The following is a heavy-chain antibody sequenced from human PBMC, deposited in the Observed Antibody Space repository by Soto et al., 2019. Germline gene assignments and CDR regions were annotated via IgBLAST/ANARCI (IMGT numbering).Heavy chain of an antibody. D-gene: IGHD1-26*01. CDR1: GGSISSGDYY. J-gene: IGHJ4*02. CDR3: ARHDGHSGSLIGY. Sequence: SETLSLTCTVSGGSISSGDYYWSWIRQPPGKGLEWIGYIYYSGSTYYNPSLKSRVTISVDTSKNQFSLKLSSVTAADTAVYYFARHDGHSGSLIGYRGQGTPVTGSS. V-gene: IGHV4-30-4*01. CDR2: IYYSGST.